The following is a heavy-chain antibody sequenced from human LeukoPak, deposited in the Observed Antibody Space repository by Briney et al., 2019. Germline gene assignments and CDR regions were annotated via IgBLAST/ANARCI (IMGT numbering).Heavy chain of an antibody. CDR3: ARDSSTYAGPPDY. CDR1: GFTFSSYA. V-gene: IGHV3-48*01. D-gene: IGHD2-2*01. Sequence: PGGSLRLSCAASGFTFSSYAMSWVRQAPGKGLEWVSYIGAAGSTIYYADSVKGRFTISRDNAKNSLFLQMNSLRAEDTAVYYCARDSSTYAGPPDYWGQGTLVTVSS. J-gene: IGHJ4*02. CDR2: IGAAGSTI.